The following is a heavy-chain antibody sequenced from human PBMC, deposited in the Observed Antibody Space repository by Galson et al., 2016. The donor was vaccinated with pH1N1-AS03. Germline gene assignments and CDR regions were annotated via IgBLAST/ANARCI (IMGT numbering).Heavy chain of an antibody. D-gene: IGHD5-24*01. CDR3: AKGEMGVDY. CDR2: TSSSGGST. CDR1: GFTFTDFA. V-gene: IGHV3-23*01. J-gene: IGHJ4*02. Sequence: SLRLSCATSGFTFTDFAVSWVRQAPGRGLEWVSATSSSGGSTYYAESVKGRFTISRDYSKNTVDPQMNSLRAEDTAVYYCAKGEMGVDYWGQGTLVTVSS.